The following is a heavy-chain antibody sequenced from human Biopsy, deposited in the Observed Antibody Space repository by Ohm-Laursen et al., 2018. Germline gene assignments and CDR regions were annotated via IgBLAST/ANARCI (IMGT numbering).Heavy chain of an antibody. J-gene: IGHJ4*02. CDR2: INPGGNST. CDR3: VLASFDY. CDR1: GGNFNTYD. Sequence: ASVKVSCKASGGNFNTYDITWVRQAPGQGLEWMGTINPGGNSTAYTQNFQGRVTMTWDTSTTTVYMELSSLRSEDTAVYYCVLASFDYWGQGTLVTVPS. V-gene: IGHV1-46*02.